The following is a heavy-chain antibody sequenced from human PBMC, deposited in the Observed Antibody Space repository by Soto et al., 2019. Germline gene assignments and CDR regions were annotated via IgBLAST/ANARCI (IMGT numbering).Heavy chain of an antibody. D-gene: IGHD3-22*01. Sequence: GSLRLSCAASGFTLSSYGMHWVRQAPGKGLEWVAVIWYDGSNKYYADSVKGRFTISRDNSKNTLYLQMNSLRAEDTAVYYCAKDRRDYYDSSGYCDYWGQGTLVTVSS. CDR3: AKDRRDYYDSSGYCDY. CDR2: IWYDGSNK. CDR1: GFTLSSYG. J-gene: IGHJ4*02. V-gene: IGHV3-33*06.